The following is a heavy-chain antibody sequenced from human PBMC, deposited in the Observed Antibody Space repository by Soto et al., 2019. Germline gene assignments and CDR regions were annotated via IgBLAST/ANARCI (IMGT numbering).Heavy chain of an antibody. V-gene: IGHV3-33*01. CDR2: IWCGSSNI. Sequence: PGGSLRLSCAASGFTFSSYGMHWVRQAPGKGLEWVAVIWCGSSNIYYADSVKGLFTISRDNAKNSLYLQMNSLRAEDTAVYYCARVVYYDNSAFGLWGQGTMVTGSS. D-gene: IGHD3-22*01. J-gene: IGHJ3*01. CDR1: GFTFSSYG. CDR3: ARVVYYDNSAFGL.